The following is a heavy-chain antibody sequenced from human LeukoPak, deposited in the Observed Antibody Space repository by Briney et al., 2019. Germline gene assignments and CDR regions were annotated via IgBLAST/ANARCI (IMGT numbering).Heavy chain of an antibody. Sequence: SETLSLTCTVSGGSISTGGYYWSWIRQHPGKGLEWIAYIYYSGSTYYNPSLKSRVTISVDTSKNQFSLKLSSVTAADTAVYYCARAHYDFWSGYLQTNWFDPWGQGTLVTVSS. D-gene: IGHD3-3*01. V-gene: IGHV4-31*03. CDR3: ARAHYDFWSGYLQTNWFDP. CDR2: IYYSGST. CDR1: GGSISTGGYY. J-gene: IGHJ5*02.